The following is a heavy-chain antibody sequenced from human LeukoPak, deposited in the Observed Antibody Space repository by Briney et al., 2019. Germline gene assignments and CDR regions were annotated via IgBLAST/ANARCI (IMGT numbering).Heavy chain of an antibody. CDR2: IIPIFGTA. Sequence: GASVKVSCKASGGTFSSYAISWVRQAPGQGLEWMGGIIPIFGTANYAQKFQGRVTITADESTSTAYMELSSLRSEDTAVYYCARFTGYCSGGSCPGPERAFDIWGQGTMVTVSS. CDR3: ARFTGYCSGGSCPGPERAFDI. J-gene: IGHJ3*02. V-gene: IGHV1-69*13. CDR1: GGTFSSYA. D-gene: IGHD2-15*01.